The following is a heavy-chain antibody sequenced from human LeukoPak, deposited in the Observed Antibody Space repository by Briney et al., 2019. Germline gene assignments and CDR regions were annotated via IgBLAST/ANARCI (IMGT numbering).Heavy chain of an antibody. J-gene: IGHJ6*02. CDR3: ARSQSSGVGGMDV. D-gene: IGHD2-15*01. V-gene: IGHV1-46*01. Sequence: ASVKVSCKASGSTFTSYYMHWVRQAPGQGLEWMGIINPSGGSTSYAQKFQGRVTMTRDTSTSTVYMELSSLRSEDTAVYYCARSQSSGVGGMDVWGQGTTVTVSS. CDR1: GSTFTSYY. CDR2: INPSGGST.